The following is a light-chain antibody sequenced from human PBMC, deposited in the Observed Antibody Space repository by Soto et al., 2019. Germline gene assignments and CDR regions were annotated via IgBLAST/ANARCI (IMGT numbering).Light chain of an antibody. Sequence: DIQMTQSPSSLSASVGDRVTITCRASQSITNYLNWYQQKPGSAPKLLIYIASSLQSGVPSRFSGSGSGTDFTLTISSLQPEDFATYYCQQTYSFPRTFGQGTKVEIK. CDR3: QQTYSFPRT. V-gene: IGKV1-39*01. CDR2: IAS. J-gene: IGKJ1*01. CDR1: QSITNY.